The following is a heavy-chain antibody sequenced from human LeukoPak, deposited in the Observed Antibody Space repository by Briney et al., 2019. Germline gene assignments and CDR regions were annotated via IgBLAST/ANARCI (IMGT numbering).Heavy chain of an antibody. D-gene: IGHD3-10*02. CDR3: AELGITMIGGV. J-gene: IGHJ6*04. CDR1: GFTFSSYG. CDR2: ISYDGSNK. V-gene: IGHV3-30*18. Sequence: GGSLRLSCAASGFTFSSYGMHWVRQAPGKGLEWVAVISYDGSNKYYAESVRGRFTISRDNSKNTLSLQMSSLRAEDTAVYYCAELGITMIGGVWGKGTTVTISS.